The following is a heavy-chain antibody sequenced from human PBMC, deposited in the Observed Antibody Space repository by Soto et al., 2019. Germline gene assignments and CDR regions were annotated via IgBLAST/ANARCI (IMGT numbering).Heavy chain of an antibody. CDR3: ARGDSTDCSNGVCSFFYNHDMDV. D-gene: IGHD2-8*01. Sequence: ASVKVSCKASGYTFTGYYMHWVRQAPGQGLEWMGWINPNSGGTNYAQKFQGWVTMTRDTSISTAYMELSRLRSDDTAVYYCARGDSTDCSNGVCSFFYNHDMDVWGQGTTVTVSS. CDR1: GYTFTGYY. V-gene: IGHV1-2*04. CDR2: INPNSGGT. J-gene: IGHJ6*02.